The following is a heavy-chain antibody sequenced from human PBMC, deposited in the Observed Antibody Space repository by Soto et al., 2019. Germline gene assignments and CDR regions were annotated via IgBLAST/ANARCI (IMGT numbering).Heavy chain of an antibody. V-gene: IGHV3-30*18. CDR1: GFIFSDFG. J-gene: IGHJ4*02. CDR2: TSFDGSHE. D-gene: IGHD3-9*01. CDR3: AKSPSKARDYEVLAGYSGYFDS. Sequence: PGGTLRLSCAASGFIFSDFGMSWVRQAPGKGLEWVAVTSFDGSHEYYAASAKGRFTISRDNSKNMLLLQMDNVRAEDTAVYYCAKSPSKARDYEVLAGYSGYFDSWGLGTLVTVS.